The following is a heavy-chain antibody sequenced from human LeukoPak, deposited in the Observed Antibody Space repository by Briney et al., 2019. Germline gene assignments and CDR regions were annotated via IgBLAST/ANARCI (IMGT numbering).Heavy chain of an antibody. CDR2: IRYDGSNK. CDR3: AKDLRVLLWFGGSYFDY. Sequence: GGSLRLSCAASGFTFSSYGMHWVRQAPGKGLEWVAFIRYDGSNKYYADSVKGRFTISRDNSKNTLYLQMNSLRAEDTAVYYCAKDLRVLLWFGGSYFDYWGQGTLVTVSS. CDR1: GFTFSSYG. D-gene: IGHD3-10*01. V-gene: IGHV3-30*02. J-gene: IGHJ4*02.